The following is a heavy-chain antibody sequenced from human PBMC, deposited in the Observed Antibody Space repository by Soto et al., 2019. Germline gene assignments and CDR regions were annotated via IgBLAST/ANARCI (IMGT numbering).Heavy chain of an antibody. CDR2: VKSKVDGGTI. CDR3: AADLPDWGAYAFDY. V-gene: IGHV3-15*07. J-gene: IGHJ4*02. Sequence: EVQLVESGGGSVEPGGSLRLSCGASGFTFSNAWMNWVRQAPGKGLEWVGRVKSKVDGGTIDYGAPVRGRFTISRDDSRNTVHLQMNSLKVDDTAVYYCAADLPDWGAYAFDYWGQGTLVTVSS. D-gene: IGHD3-16*01. CDR1: GFTFSNAW.